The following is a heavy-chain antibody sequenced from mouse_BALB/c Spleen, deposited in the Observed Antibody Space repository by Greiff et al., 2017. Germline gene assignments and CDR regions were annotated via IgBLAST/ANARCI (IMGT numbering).Heavy chain of an antibody. CDR2: ISNGGGST. CDR1: GFTFSSYT. V-gene: IGHV5-12-2*01. Sequence: DVHLVESGGGLVQPGGSLKLSCAASGFTFSSYTMSWVRQTPEKRLEWVAYISNGGGSTYYPDTVKGRFTISRDNAKNTLYLQMSSLKSEDTAMYYCARHLNGNYGYAMDYWGQGTSVTVSS. D-gene: IGHD2-1*01. J-gene: IGHJ4*01. CDR3: ARHLNGNYGYAMDY.